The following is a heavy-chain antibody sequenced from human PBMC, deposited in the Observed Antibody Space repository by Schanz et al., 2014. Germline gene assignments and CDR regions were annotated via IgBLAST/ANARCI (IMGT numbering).Heavy chain of an antibody. Sequence: QVQLVQSGAEVRKPGASVKVSCKASGYTFISYGISWVRQAPGQGLEWLGWISGSNGNTNYTQKFQGRVTMTIDPYTSTAYMELRSLRSDDTAPYYCVRVPSRDVSFDLWGRGSLVAVSS. J-gene: IGHJ2*01. CDR1: GYTFISYG. CDR3: VRVPSRDVSFDL. V-gene: IGHV1-18*01. D-gene: IGHD3-16*01. CDR2: ISGSNGNT.